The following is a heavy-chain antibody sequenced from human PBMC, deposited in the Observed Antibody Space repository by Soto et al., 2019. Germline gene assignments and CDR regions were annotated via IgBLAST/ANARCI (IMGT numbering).Heavy chain of an antibody. CDR3: ARTTAVPNTLRSRYFFDY. V-gene: IGHV4-38-2*01. D-gene: IGHD4-17*01. CDR1: DHSISSDFY. J-gene: IGHJ4*02. CDR2: IYHSGTT. Sequence: KASETLSLTCVVSDHSISSDFYWGWIREPPGKGLEWIGSIYHSGTTNYNPSLKSRVTISVDLSKNQFSLRLSSVTTADTALYYCARTTAVPNTLRSRYFFDYWGQGTLVTVS.